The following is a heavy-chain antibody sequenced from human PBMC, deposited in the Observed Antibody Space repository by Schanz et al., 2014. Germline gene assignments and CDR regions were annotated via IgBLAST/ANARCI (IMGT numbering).Heavy chain of an antibody. CDR1: GGTFSSYS. CDR2: IIPILGIA. D-gene: IGHD3-22*01. V-gene: IGHV1-69*02. J-gene: IGHJ4*02. Sequence: QVQLVQSGAEVKKPGSSVKVSCKASGGTFSSYSISWARQAPGQGLEWMGRIIPILGIANYAQKFQGRVTNTADKSTSTAYMDLSSLRPEDTAVYYCARSNYYDNSDYYNAFDYWGQGTLVTVSS. CDR3: ARSNYYDNSDYYNAFDY.